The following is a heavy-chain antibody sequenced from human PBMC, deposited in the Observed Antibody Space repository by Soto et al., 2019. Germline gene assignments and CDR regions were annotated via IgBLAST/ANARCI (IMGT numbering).Heavy chain of an antibody. CDR2: TFYSGST. Sequence: SETLSLTCTVSGGSVNIGAYYWSWIRQRPGEGLEWIGYTFYSGSTYYNPFLNSRVTISLDISNNQFSLELTSVTAADTAVYFCASLKKDYYDSSGYYAFDYWGQGTLLTVSS. J-gene: IGHJ4*02. CDR1: GGSVNIGAYY. CDR3: ASLKKDYYDSSGYYAFDY. D-gene: IGHD3-22*01. V-gene: IGHV4-31*03.